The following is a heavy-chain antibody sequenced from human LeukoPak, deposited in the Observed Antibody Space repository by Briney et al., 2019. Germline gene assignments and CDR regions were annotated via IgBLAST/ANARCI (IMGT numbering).Heavy chain of an antibody. CDR2: ISAYNGNT. CDR1: GYTFTSYG. CDR3: ARDQGYSSCFNWFHP. J-gene: IGHJ5*02. D-gene: IGHD6-19*01. V-gene: IGHV1-18*01. Sequence: AASVTVSCTASGYTFTSYGISWVRQAPGQGLEWMGWISAYNGNTNYAQTLQGRVTMTTDTSTSTAYMELRSLRSDDTAVYYCARDQGYSSCFNWFHPWGQGTLATVSP.